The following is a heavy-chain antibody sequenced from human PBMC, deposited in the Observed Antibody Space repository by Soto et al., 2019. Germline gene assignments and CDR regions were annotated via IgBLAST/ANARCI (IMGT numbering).Heavy chain of an antibody. CDR3: ASYDTSGYYV. CDR2: INHSGST. V-gene: IGHV4-34*01. D-gene: IGHD3-22*01. Sequence: QVQLQQWGAGLLKPSETLSLTCAVYGGSFSGYYWSWFRQPPGKGLEWIGEINHSGSTNYNPSLKSRVTISVDTSNNQLSLKLSSVAAADTAVYYCASYDTSGYYVGGQGTLVTVSS. J-gene: IGHJ4*02. CDR1: GGSFSGYY.